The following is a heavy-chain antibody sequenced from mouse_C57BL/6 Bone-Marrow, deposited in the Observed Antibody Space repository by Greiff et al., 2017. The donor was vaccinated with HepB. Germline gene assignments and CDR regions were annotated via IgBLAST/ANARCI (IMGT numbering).Heavy chain of an antibody. J-gene: IGHJ3*01. D-gene: IGHD2-1*01. CDR1: GYAFSSSW. CDR3: ARSSYGNYPAWFAY. V-gene: IGHV1-82*01. CDR2: IYPGDGDT. Sequence: QVQLQQSGPELVKPGASVKISCKASGYAFSSSWMNWVKQRPGKGLEWIGRIYPGDGDTNYNGKFKGKATLTADKSSSTAYMQLSSLTSEDSAVYFCARSSYGNYPAWFAYWGQGTLVTVSA.